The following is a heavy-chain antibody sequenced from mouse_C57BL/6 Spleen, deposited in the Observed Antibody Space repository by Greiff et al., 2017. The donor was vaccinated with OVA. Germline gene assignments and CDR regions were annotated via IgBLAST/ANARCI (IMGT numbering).Heavy chain of an antibody. CDR3: ARSYGYDAMDY. Sequence: VQLKESGPELVKPGASVKMSCKASGYTFTDYNMHWVKQSHGKSLEWIGYINPNNGGTSYNQKFKGKATLTVNKSSSTAYMELRSLTSEDSAVYYCARSYGYDAMDYWGQGTSVTVSS. J-gene: IGHJ4*01. CDR2: INPNNGGT. V-gene: IGHV1-22*01. D-gene: IGHD1-1*02. CDR1: GYTFTDYN.